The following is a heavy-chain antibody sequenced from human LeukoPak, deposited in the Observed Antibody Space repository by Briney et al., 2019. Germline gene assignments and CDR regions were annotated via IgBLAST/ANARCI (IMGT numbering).Heavy chain of an antibody. V-gene: IGHV4-59*01. CDR3: ARGLIATREYYFDS. D-gene: IGHD6-6*01. CDR1: GGSISGYY. Sequence: ETLSLTCTVSGGSISGYYWSWIRQPPQKGVEWIAYIYYSGSTDYNPSLKSRVTISVDTSKNKFSLKLSSVTAADTAVYYCARGLIATREYYFDSWGQGTLVTVSS. J-gene: IGHJ4*02. CDR2: IYYSGST.